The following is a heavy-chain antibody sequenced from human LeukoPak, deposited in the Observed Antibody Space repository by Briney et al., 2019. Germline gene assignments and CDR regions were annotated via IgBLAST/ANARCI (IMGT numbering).Heavy chain of an antibody. CDR2: INPGGGST. D-gene: IGHD5-24*01. J-gene: IGHJ4*02. Sequence: GAPVKVSCKASGYTFTSYYMHWVRQAPGQGLEWMGIINPGGGSTSYAQKFQGRVTMTRDTSTSTVYMELSSLRSEDTAVYYCARARRDGRVDDWGQGTLVTVSS. CDR3: ARARRDGRVDD. CDR1: GYTFTSYY. V-gene: IGHV1-46*01.